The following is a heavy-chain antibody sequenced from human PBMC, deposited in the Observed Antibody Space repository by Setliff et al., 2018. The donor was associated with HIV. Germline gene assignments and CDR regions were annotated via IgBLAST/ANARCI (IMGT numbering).Heavy chain of an antibody. CDR2: ISHSGTYT. D-gene: IGHD3-10*01. CDR3: ARKLRPGHGVDV. V-gene: IGHV3-11*06. J-gene: IGHJ6*02. Sequence: GGSLRLSCAGSGFSFGDHYVAWIRQSPGKGLEWISYISHSGTYTNYADSVKGRFTISRDNAKNSMDLQMNSLRAEDTAIYYCARKLRPGHGVDVWGQGTTVTVSS. CDR1: GFSFGDHY.